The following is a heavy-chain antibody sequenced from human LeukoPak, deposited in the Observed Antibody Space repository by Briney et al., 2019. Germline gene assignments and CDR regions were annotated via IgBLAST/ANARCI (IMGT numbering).Heavy chain of an antibody. Sequence: GGSLRLSCAASGFTFRSYAMSWVRQAPGKGLEWVSGISGSGDSTYYTDSVKGRFTISRDNSKSTLYLQMSSLRAEDTAEYYCAKCFGDDYYYYMDVWGKGTTVTVSS. J-gene: IGHJ6*03. CDR1: GFTFRSYA. CDR3: AKCFGDDYYYYMDV. D-gene: IGHD4-17*01. V-gene: IGHV3-23*01. CDR2: ISGSGDST.